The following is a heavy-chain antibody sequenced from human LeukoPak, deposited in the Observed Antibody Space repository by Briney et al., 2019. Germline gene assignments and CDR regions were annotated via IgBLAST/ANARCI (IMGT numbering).Heavy chain of an antibody. V-gene: IGHV1-2*02. CDR2: INPNSGGT. Sequence: GASVKVSCKASGYTFTDYYMHWVRQAPGQGLEWMGWINPNSGGTNYAQKFQGRVSMTRDTSISTAYMELSRPRSDDTAVYYCARAGVWDYDDSSGYHNAAFDIWGQGTMVTVSS. CDR3: ARAGVWDYDDSSGYHNAAFDI. D-gene: IGHD3-22*01. J-gene: IGHJ3*02. CDR1: GYTFTDYY.